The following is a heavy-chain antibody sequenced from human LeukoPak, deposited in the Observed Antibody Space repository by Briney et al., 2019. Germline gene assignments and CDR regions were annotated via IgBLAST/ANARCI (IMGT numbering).Heavy chain of an antibody. Sequence: PSETLSLTCTVSGGSISSYYWSWIRQPPGKGLEWIGYIYYSGSTYYNPSLKSRVTISVDTSKNHFSLKLSSVTAADTAVYYCARVSLHGVCDPWGQGTLVTVSS. V-gene: IGHV4-59*12. J-gene: IGHJ5*01. CDR2: IYYSGST. CDR3: ARVSLHGVCDP. D-gene: IGHD3-16*01. CDR1: GGSISSYY.